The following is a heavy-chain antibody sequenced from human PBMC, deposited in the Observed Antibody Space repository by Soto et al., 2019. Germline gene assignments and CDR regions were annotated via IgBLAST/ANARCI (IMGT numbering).Heavy chain of an antibody. J-gene: IGHJ5*02. V-gene: IGHV4-34*01. Sequence: QVQLQQWGAGLLKPSETLSLTCAVYGGSFSGYYWSWIRQPPGKGLEWIGEINHSGSTNYNPSLKSRVTISVDTSKNQFSLKLSSVTAADTAVYYCARGGWIFGVVIIPGWFDPWGQGTLVTVSS. D-gene: IGHD3-3*01. CDR1: GGSFSGYY. CDR3: ARGGWIFGVVIIPGWFDP. CDR2: INHSGST.